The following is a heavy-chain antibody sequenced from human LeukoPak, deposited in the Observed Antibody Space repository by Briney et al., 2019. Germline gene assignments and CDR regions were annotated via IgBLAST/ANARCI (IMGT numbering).Heavy chain of an antibody. J-gene: IGHJ5*02. V-gene: IGHV4-34*01. CDR3: ARGFPSSSRWFDP. D-gene: IGHD6-6*01. CDR1: GFTVSSNY. CDR2: IDHSGSA. Sequence: GSLRLSCAASGFTVSSNYMSWVRQAPGKGLDWIGDIDHSGSAHYNPSLKSRVTISVDTSNKQFSLNLHSVTAADTAVYYCARGFPSSSRWFDPWGQGTLVTVSS.